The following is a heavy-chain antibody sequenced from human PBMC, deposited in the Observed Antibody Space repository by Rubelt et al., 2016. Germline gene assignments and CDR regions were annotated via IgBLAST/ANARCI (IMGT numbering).Heavy chain of an antibody. D-gene: IGHD6-6*01. J-gene: IGHJ6*02. Sequence: SSYAMHWVRQAPGKGLEWVAVISYDGSNKYYADSVKGRFTISRDNSKNTLYLQMNSLRAEDTAVYYCARSGPYTRFDRPDYYYYGMDVWGQGTTVTVSS. CDR2: ISYDGSNK. CDR1: SSYA. V-gene: IGHV3-30*04. CDR3: ARSGPYTRFDRPDYYYYGMDV.